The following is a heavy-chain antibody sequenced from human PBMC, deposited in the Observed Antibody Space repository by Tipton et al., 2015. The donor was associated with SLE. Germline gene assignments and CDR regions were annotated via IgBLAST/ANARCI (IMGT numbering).Heavy chain of an antibody. CDR2: IYHSGRS. CDR3: ARGYRVGWSHCFDH. J-gene: IGHJ4*02. D-gene: IGHD6-19*01. V-gene: IGHV4-4*02. Sequence: SLRLSCTVSGDSTSSINWWSWVRQPPGKGLEWIGEIYHSGRSNYNPTVKSRVTISIDKSNKQFSLNLRSVTAADTAIYYCARGYRVGWSHCFDHWGQEARVAVSS. CDR1: GDSTSSINW.